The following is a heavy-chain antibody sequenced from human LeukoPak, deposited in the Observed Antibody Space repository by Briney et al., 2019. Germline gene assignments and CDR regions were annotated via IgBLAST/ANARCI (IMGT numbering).Heavy chain of an antibody. CDR2: IYYSGST. Sequence: SETLSLTCTVSGGSISTYYRSWIRQPPGKGLEWIGSIYYSGSTYYNPSLKSRVTISVDTSKNQFSLKLSSVTAADTAVYYCARDHAAAGKYYYYGMDVWGQGTTVTVSS. CDR1: GGSISTYY. D-gene: IGHD6-13*01. V-gene: IGHV4-59*12. J-gene: IGHJ6*02. CDR3: ARDHAAAGKYYYYGMDV.